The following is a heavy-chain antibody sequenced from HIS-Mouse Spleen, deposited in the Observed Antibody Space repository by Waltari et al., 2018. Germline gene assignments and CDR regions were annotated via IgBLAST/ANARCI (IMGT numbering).Heavy chain of an antibody. D-gene: IGHD6-13*01. CDR1: GGPLSSRSYY. CDR2: IYYSGST. Sequence: QLQLQESGPGLVKPSETLFLTCTVSGGPLSSRSYYCGWIRQPPGKGLEWVGSIYYSGSTYYNPSLKSRVTISVDTSKNQFSLKLSSVTAADTAVYYCAREIPYSSSWYDWYFDLWGRGTLVTVSS. V-gene: IGHV4-39*07. J-gene: IGHJ2*01. CDR3: AREIPYSSSWYDWYFDL.